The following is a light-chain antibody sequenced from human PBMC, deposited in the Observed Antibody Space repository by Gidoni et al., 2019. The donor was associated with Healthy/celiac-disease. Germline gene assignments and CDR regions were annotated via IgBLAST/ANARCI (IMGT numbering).Light chain of an antibody. CDR1: QSISSD. CDR2: AAS. Sequence: DIQMTQSPSSLSASVGDRFTITCRASQSISSDLNWYQQKPGKAPKLLIYAASSLKSGVPSRFSGSGSGTDFTLTISSLQPEDFATYYCQQSYSTPWTFGQGTKVEIK. V-gene: IGKV1-39*01. J-gene: IGKJ1*01. CDR3: QQSYSTPWT.